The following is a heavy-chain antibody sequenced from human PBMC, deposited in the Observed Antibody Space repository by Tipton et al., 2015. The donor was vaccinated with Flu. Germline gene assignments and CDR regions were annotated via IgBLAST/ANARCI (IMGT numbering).Heavy chain of an antibody. J-gene: IGHJ4*02. CDR2: IKQDGSER. Sequence: VQLVQSGGGLVQPGGSLRLSCAASGFTFSDYWMAWLRQAPGKGLGWVANIKQDGSERYYVDSVKGRFTNSRDNAKNSLFLQMNSLRAEDTAVYYCVRKGFGDYWGQGTLVTVSS. CDR3: VRKGFGDY. D-gene: IGHD3-10*01. V-gene: IGHV3-7*01. CDR1: GFTFSDYW.